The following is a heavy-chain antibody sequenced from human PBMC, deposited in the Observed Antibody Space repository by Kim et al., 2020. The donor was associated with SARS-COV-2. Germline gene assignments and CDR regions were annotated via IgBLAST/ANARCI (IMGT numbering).Heavy chain of an antibody. V-gene: IGHV1-18*01. CDR2: ISAYNGNT. CDR3: ERAWNYYDSGGSWFDP. CDR1: GYTFTSYG. J-gene: IGHJ5*02. Sequence: ASVKVSCKASGYTFTSYGISWVRQAPGQGLEWMGWISAYNGNTNYAQKLQGRVTMTTDTSTSTAYMELRSLRSDDTAVYYCERAWNYYDSGGSWFDPWGQGTLVSVSS. D-gene: IGHD3-22*01.